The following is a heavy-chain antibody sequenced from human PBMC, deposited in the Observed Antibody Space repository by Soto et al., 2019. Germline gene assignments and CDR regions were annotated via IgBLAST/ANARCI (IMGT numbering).Heavy chain of an antibody. J-gene: IGHJ6*02. Sequence: ASVKVSCKASGYSFTDYHIHWVRQAPGQGLEWLGRINPKSGGTSTAQKFQGWVTMTTDTSISTASMELTRLTTDDTAIYYCARGDSTDCSNGVCSFFYNHDMDVWGQGTTVTVSS. CDR3: ARGDSTDCSNGVCSFFYNHDMDV. CDR1: GYSFTDYH. D-gene: IGHD2-8*01. V-gene: IGHV1-2*04. CDR2: INPKSGGT.